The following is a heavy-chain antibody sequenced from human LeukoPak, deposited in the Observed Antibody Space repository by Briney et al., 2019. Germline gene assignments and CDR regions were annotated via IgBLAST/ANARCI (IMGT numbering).Heavy chain of an antibody. CDR3: ARDSGWGGVVPTAPLPHY. J-gene: IGHJ4*02. V-gene: IGHV3-30*03. Sequence: AGGSLRLSCAASEFTLSTYDMHWVRQAPGKGLEWVAVISYDGTKKYYLDSVKGRFTISRDNSKNTLYLQMNTLRAEDTAVYYCARDSGWGGVVPTAPLPHYWGQGTLVTVSS. D-gene: IGHD2-2*01. CDR1: EFTLSTYD. CDR2: ISYDGTKK.